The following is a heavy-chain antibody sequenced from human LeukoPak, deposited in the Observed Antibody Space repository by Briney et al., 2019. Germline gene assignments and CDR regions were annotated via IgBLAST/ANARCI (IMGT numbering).Heavy chain of an antibody. V-gene: IGHV4-39*02. CDR2: IYYSGST. D-gene: IGHD3-10*01. CDR1: GGSISSSGYY. Sequence: SETLSLTCTVSGGSISSSGYYWGWIRQPPGKGLEWIGNIYYSGSTYYNPSLKSRVTISVDTSKNHFSLNLSAVTAADTAVYYCASVRRGFGESSKYYSYYYMDVWGNGTTVTISS. CDR3: ASVRRGFGESSKYYSYYYMDV. J-gene: IGHJ6*03.